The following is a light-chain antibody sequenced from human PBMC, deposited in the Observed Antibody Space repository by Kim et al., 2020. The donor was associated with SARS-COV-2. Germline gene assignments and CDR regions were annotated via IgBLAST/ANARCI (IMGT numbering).Light chain of an antibody. J-gene: IGKJ1*01. CDR3: QNYNTAPRT. CDR1: QEIGNS. Sequence: DIQLTQSPSSLSASVGDRVTITCRASQEIGNSLAWYQQIPGKVPKVLISGASALQTGVPSRFSGSGSGTDFTLTISSLQPEDVATYYCQNYNTAPRTFGQGTRVEI. CDR2: GAS. V-gene: IGKV1-27*01.